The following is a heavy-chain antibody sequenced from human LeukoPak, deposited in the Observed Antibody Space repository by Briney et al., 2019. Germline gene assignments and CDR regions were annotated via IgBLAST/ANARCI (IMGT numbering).Heavy chain of an antibody. Sequence: ASVKVSCKASGYTFTSYAMNWVRQAPGQGLEWMGWINTNTGNPTYAQGFTGRFVFSLDTSVSTAYLQISSLKAEDTAVYYCAREMRDYDFWSGYYSLAHGRYYYYGMDVWGQGTTVTVSS. D-gene: IGHD3-3*01. CDR1: GYTFTSYA. V-gene: IGHV7-4-1*02. CDR3: AREMRDYDFWSGYYSLAHGRYYYYGMDV. J-gene: IGHJ6*02. CDR2: INTNTGNP.